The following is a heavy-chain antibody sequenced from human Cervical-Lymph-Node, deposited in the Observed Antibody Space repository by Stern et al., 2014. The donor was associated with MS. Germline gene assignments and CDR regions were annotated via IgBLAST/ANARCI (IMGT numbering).Heavy chain of an antibody. CDR2: IKPDGSEK. CDR1: GFTFSTYW. Sequence: VQLVESGGGLVQPGGFLRLSCAASGFTFSTYWMTWVRQAPGKGLEWVATIKPDGSEKYYVDSVKGRFTISRDNAKNLMYLQLNRLKAEETAMYYCARDVGDYWGHGTLVTVSS. D-gene: IGHD2-15*01. V-gene: IGHV3-7*01. CDR3: ARDVGDY. J-gene: IGHJ4*01.